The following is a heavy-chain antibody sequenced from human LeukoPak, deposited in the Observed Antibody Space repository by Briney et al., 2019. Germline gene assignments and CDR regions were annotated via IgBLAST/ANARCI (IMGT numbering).Heavy chain of an antibody. Sequence: ASVKVSCKASGGTLSSYAISWVRQAPGQGLEWMGRIIPILGIANYAQKFQGRVTITADKSTSTAYMELSSLRSEDTAVYYCARVVSGSLDYWGQGTLVTVSS. CDR1: GGTLSSYA. D-gene: IGHD1-26*01. J-gene: IGHJ4*02. V-gene: IGHV1-69*04. CDR2: IIPILGIA. CDR3: ARVVSGSLDY.